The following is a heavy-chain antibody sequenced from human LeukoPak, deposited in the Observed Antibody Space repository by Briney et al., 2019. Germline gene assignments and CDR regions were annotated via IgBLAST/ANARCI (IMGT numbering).Heavy chain of an antibody. CDR2: ISDSGGST. J-gene: IGHJ4*02. Sequence: GGSLRLSCAASGFTLGSYAISWVRQAPGKGLEWVSSISDSGGSTYYADSVKGRFTISRDFSKNTLYVQMNSLRAEDTAVYYCAKERGNIAVGLDYWGQGTLVSVSP. V-gene: IGHV3-23*01. D-gene: IGHD6-19*01. CDR3: AKERGNIAVGLDY. CDR1: GFTLGSYA.